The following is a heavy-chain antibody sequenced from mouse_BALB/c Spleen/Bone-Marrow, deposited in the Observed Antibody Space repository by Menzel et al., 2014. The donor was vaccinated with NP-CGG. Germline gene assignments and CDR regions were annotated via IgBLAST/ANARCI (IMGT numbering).Heavy chain of an antibody. CDR1: GYTFTNYW. V-gene: IGHV1-7*01. J-gene: IGHJ3*01. Sequence: VQLQQSGAELAKPGASVKMSCKASGYTFTNYWMHWVKRRPGQGLEWIVYINPSTGYTEYNQKFKDKATLTADKSSSTAYMQLSSLTSEDSAVYYCARGYQRILAYWGQGTLVTVSA. CDR3: ARGYQRILAY. CDR2: INPSTGYT.